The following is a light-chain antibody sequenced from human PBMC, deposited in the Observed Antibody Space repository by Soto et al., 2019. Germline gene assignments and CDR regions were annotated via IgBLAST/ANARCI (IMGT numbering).Light chain of an antibody. J-gene: IGKJ1*01. CDR3: QQRSNWPPGWT. Sequence: ESVLTQFPATLSLSPGERATLSCRASQSVSSYLAWYQQKPGQAPRLLIYDASNRATGIPARFSGSGSGTGFTLTISSQEPEDFAVYYCQQRSNWPPGWTFGQGTKVEIK. CDR2: DAS. CDR1: QSVSSY. V-gene: IGKV3-11*01.